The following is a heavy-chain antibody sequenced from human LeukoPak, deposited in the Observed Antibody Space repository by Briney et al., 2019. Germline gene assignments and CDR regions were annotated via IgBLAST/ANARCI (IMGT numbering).Heavy chain of an antibody. D-gene: IGHD3-10*01. Sequence: GGSLRLSCAASGFTFSSYSMNWVRQAPGKGLEWVLSISSSSSYIYYADSMKGRFTISRDNAKNSLYLQMNSLRAEDTAVYYCARDLQGALWFGELFPGWFDPWGQGTLVTVSS. CDR2: ISSSSSYI. V-gene: IGHV3-21*01. CDR1: GFTFSSYS. CDR3: ARDLQGALWFGELFPGWFDP. J-gene: IGHJ5*02.